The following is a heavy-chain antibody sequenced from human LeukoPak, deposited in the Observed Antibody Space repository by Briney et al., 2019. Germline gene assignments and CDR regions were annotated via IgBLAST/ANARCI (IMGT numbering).Heavy chain of an antibody. Sequence: PSQTLSLTCTVSGGSISSGGYYWSWIRQHPGKGLEWIGYIYYSGSTNYNPSLKSRVTISVDTSKNQFSLKLSSVTAADTAVYYCARERIVGATGVQYYFDYWGQGTLVTVSS. V-gene: IGHV4-61*08. CDR1: GGSISSGGYY. CDR3: ARERIVGATGVQYYFDY. J-gene: IGHJ4*02. CDR2: IYYSGST. D-gene: IGHD1-26*01.